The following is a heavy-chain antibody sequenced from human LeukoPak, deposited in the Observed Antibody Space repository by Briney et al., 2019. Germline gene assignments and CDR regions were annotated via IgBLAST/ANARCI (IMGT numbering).Heavy chain of an antibody. J-gene: IGHJ3*02. CDR2: ISYDGSNK. Sequence: GGSLRLSCAASGFTFSSYAMHWVRQAPGKGLEWVAVISYDGSNKYYADSVKGRFTISRDNSKNTLYLQMNSLRAEDTAVYYCARFSSVRGVISRGLKPRRAFDIWGQGTMVTVSS. CDR1: GFTFSSYA. D-gene: IGHD3-10*01. CDR3: ARFSSVRGVISRGLKPRRAFDI. V-gene: IGHV3-30*04.